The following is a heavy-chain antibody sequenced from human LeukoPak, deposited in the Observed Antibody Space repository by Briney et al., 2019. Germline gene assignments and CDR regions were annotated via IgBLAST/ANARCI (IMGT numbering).Heavy chain of an antibody. Sequence: GGSLRLSCAASGFTFSSYWMHGVRQAPGKGLVWVSRISSDGSRISYADSVKGRFTISRDDAKKTLDLQMNSLRAEDTAVYFCARDNGRNGFDIWGQGTMVTVSS. CDR2: ISSDGSRI. CDR3: ARDNGRNGFDI. V-gene: IGHV3-74*01. CDR1: GFTFSSYW. J-gene: IGHJ3*02.